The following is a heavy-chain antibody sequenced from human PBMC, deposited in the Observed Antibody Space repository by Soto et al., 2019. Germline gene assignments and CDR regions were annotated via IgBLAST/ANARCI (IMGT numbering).Heavy chain of an antibody. CDR1: GDTNSISNYY. V-gene: IGHV4-39*02. CDR2: IYYTGNA. CDR3: ARRPRCSGASCYYFDF. J-gene: IGHJ4*02. Sequence: QLQLQESGPGLVKPSETLSLTCNVSGDTNSISNYYWGWIRQPPGKGLEWIGSIYYTGNAYYSPSLKRRVTIFVDTSENQLSLSLHLSSVTAADTAVYYCARRPRCSGASCYYFDFWGLGSLMTVSS. D-gene: IGHD2-2*01.